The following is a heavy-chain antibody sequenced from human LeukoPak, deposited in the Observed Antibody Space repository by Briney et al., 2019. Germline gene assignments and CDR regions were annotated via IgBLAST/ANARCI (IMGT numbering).Heavy chain of an antibody. D-gene: IGHD6-19*01. J-gene: IGHJ4*02. CDR2: INPNSGGT. CDR3: ARKEREQWLVLD. Sequence: ASVKVSCKASGYTFTGYYMHWVRQAPGQGLEWMGWINPNSGGTNYAQKFQGRVTITRDTSISTAYRELSRLRYDDTAVYYCARKEREQWLVLDWGQGTLVTVSS. V-gene: IGHV1-2*02. CDR1: GYTFTGYY.